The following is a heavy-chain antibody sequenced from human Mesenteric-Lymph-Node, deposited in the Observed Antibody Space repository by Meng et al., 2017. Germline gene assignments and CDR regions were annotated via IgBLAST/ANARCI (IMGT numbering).Heavy chain of an antibody. CDR1: GGSISRGDW. J-gene: IGHJ4*02. CDR3: ASSDYYRSDY. V-gene: IGHV4-4*02. CDR2: TSHSGST. Sequence: QLPLEVAGPVPVRLSWPLSLTCAVSGGSISRGDWGSWVRQPPGKGLEWIGETSHSGSTNYSPSLKSRVTISLDKSKNQLSLKLNSVTAADTAVYYCASSDYYRSDYWGQGTLVTVSS. D-gene: IGHD3-22*01.